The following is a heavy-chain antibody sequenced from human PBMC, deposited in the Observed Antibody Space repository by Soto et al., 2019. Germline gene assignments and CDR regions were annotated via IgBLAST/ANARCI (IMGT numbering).Heavy chain of an antibody. CDR3: ASYCISTSCQDTYFSYYYYDMDV. CDR2: ISAYNGNT. CDR1: GYTFTSYG. Sequence: ASVKVSCKASGYTFTSYGISWVRQAPGQGLEWMGWISAYNGNTNYAQKLQGRVTMTTDTSTSTAYMELRSLRSDDTAVYYCASYCISTSCQDTYFSYYYYDMDVWGQGTTVTVSS. D-gene: IGHD2-2*01. V-gene: IGHV1-18*01. J-gene: IGHJ6*02.